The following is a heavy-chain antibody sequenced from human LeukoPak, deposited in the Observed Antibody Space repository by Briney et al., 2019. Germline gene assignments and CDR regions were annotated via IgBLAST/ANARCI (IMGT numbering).Heavy chain of an antibody. CDR3: ARDRGTKCYTVCWFDP. CDR2: IGNTGENT. V-gene: IGHV3-23*01. D-gene: IGHD2-2*02. Sequence: SGGSLRLSCAASGFTFSNYAMNWVRRAPGKGLEWVSSIGNTGENTYYADSAKGRFTISRDNSKNTLYLQMNSLRTEDTAIYYCARDRGTKCYTVCWFDPWGQGTLVTVSS. CDR1: GFTFSNYA. J-gene: IGHJ5*02.